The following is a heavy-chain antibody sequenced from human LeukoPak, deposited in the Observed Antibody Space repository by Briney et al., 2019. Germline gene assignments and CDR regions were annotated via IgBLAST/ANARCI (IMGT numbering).Heavy chain of an antibody. CDR2: ISSSSSYI. D-gene: IGHD4-23*01. J-gene: IGHJ4*02. CDR1: GFTFSNYA. V-gene: IGHV3-21*01. CDR3: ARAVVHFHY. Sequence: PGASLILSCAASGFTFSNYAMSWVRQAPGKGLEWVSSISSSSSYIYYADSVKGRFTISRDNAKNSLYLQMNSLRAEDTAVYYCARAVVHFHYWGQGTLVTVSS.